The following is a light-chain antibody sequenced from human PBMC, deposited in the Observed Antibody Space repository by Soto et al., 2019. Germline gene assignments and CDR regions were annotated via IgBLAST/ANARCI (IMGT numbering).Light chain of an antibody. V-gene: IGKV1-5*03. J-gene: IGKJ1*01. Sequence: DIQMTQSPSTLSASVGDRVTITCRASHNIVNWLAWYQQKPGKAPNLLIYKASSLESGVPSRFSASGSGTEFGLDIDSLQPDDFSTYYCQQYNDYPWTFGQGTRVEIK. CDR1: HNIVNW. CDR3: QQYNDYPWT. CDR2: KAS.